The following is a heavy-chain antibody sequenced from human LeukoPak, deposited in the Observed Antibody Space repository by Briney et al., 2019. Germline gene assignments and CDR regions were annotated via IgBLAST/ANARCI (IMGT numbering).Heavy chain of an antibody. Sequence: ASVKVSCKASGYTFTGYCMHWVRQAPGQGLEWMGWINPNSGGTNYAQKFQGRVTMTRDTSNSTAYMELSRLRSDDTAVYYCTRGPYGNYAIDYWGQGTLVTVSS. D-gene: IGHD4-11*01. V-gene: IGHV1-2*02. CDR1: GYTFTGYC. J-gene: IGHJ4*02. CDR3: TRGPYGNYAIDY. CDR2: INPNSGGT.